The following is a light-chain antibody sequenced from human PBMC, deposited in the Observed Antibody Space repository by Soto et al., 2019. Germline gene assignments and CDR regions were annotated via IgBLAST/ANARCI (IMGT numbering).Light chain of an antibody. J-gene: IGKJ4*01. Sequence: EIVLTQSPATLSLSPGERATLSCRASQSISSSYLAWYQQKPGQAPRLLIYGASSRATGIPDRFSGSGSGTDFTLTINRLEPEDFAVYYCQQYGSSALTFGGGTKVDIK. CDR2: GAS. CDR1: QSISSSY. V-gene: IGKV3-20*01. CDR3: QQYGSSALT.